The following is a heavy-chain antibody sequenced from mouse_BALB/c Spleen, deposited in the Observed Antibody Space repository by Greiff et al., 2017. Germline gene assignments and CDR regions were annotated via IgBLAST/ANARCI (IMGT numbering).Heavy chain of an antibody. Sequence: EVKLVESGTVLARPGASVKMSCKASGYTFTSYWMHWVKQRPGQGLEWIGAIYPGNSDTSYNQKFKGKAKLTAVTSTSTAYMELSSLTNEDSAVYYCTRNYGYDVFAYWGQGTLVTVSA. D-gene: IGHD2-2*01. V-gene: IGHV1-5*01. CDR3: TRNYGYDVFAY. CDR2: IYPGNSDT. CDR1: GYTFTSYW. J-gene: IGHJ3*01.